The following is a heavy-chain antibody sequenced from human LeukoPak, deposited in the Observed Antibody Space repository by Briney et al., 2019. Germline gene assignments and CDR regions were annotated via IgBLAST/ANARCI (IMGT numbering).Heavy chain of an antibody. CDR3: ARVSRNDILTGYFDY. CDR1: GYTFTSYG. CDR2: ISAYNGNT. J-gene: IGHJ4*02. Sequence: GASVKVSCKASGYTFTSYGISWVRQAPGQGLEWMGWISAYNGNTNYAQKLQGRVTMTTDTSTSTAYMELRSLRSDDTAVYYCARVSRNDILTGYFDYWGQGTLVTVSS. V-gene: IGHV1-18*01. D-gene: IGHD3-9*01.